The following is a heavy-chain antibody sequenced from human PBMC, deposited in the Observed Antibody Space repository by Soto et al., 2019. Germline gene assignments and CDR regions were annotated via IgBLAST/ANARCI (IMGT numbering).Heavy chain of an antibody. D-gene: IGHD2-21*01. V-gene: IGHV4-31*03. Sequence: QVQLQESGPGLVKPSQTLSLTCSVSGASISSGGYYWNWIRQHPGKGLEWIGYIYYRGTTYYNPSPKSRVTISVDTSKNQLSLKLSSVTAADTAVYYCAASCVGCGGFNYYGMDVWGQGTTVTASS. J-gene: IGHJ6*02. CDR2: IYYRGTT. CDR3: AASCVGCGGFNYYGMDV. CDR1: GASISSGGYY.